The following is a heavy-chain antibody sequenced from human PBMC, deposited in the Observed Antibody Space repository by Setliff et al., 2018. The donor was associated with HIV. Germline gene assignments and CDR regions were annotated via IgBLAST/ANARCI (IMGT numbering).Heavy chain of an antibody. CDR1: GFTFSNNY. CDR2: ISGSGGST. Sequence: PGGSLRLSCAASGFTFSNNYMSWVRQAPGKGLEWVSAISGSGGSTYYADSVKGRFTISGDNSKNTLYLQMNSLRAEDTAVYYCAKRERYYYDSSGYIRALDYWGQGTLVTVSS. V-gene: IGHV3-23*01. CDR3: AKRERYYYDSSGYIRALDY. J-gene: IGHJ4*02. D-gene: IGHD3-22*01.